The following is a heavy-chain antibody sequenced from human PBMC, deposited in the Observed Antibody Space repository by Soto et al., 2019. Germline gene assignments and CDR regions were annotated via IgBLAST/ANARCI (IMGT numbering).Heavy chain of an antibody. CDR2: IDPSDSRT. V-gene: IGHV5-10-1*01. CDR1: GYSFAGYW. CDR3: ARLYCSSSTCDSWFDP. Sequence: PGESLKISCKGSGYSFAGYWITWVRQMPGKGLEWMGRIDPSDSRTYYSPSFRGHVTISAAKSITTVFLQWSSLRASDTAMYYCARLYCSSSTCDSWFDPWGQGTLVTVSS. D-gene: IGHD2-2*01. J-gene: IGHJ5*02.